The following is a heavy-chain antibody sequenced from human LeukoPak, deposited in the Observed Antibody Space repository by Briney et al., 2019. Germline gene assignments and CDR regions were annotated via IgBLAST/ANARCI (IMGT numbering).Heavy chain of an antibody. Sequence: QPGGSLRLSCAASGFTFSSYAMSWVRQAPGKGLEWVSAISGSGASIYYADSVKGRFTISRDNSKNTLYLQMNSLRAEDTAVYYCAKGFYYDSGGYYGEWGYWGQGTLVTVSS. J-gene: IGHJ4*02. CDR3: AKGFYYDSGGYYGEWGY. CDR2: ISGSGASI. CDR1: GFTFSSYA. V-gene: IGHV3-23*01. D-gene: IGHD3-22*01.